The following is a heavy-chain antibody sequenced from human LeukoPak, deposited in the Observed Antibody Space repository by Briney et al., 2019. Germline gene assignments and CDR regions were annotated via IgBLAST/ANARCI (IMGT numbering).Heavy chain of an antibody. CDR2: IVVGSGNT. CDR1: GFTSTGST. D-gene: IGHD3-3*01. V-gene: IGHV1-58*01. Sequence: SVKVSCKASGFTSTGSTLQWVRQARGQHLEWIAWIVVGSGNTNYAQKFQERLILTRDMAARTVYMELSSLSSEDTAVYYCAAGRDLQIFAALDFWGQGTMVTVSS. CDR3: AAGRDLQIFAALDF. J-gene: IGHJ3*01.